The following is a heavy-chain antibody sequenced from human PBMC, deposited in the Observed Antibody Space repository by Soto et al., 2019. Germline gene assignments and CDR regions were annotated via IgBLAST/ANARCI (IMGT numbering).Heavy chain of an antibody. J-gene: IGHJ4*02. CDR2: IYHSGST. D-gene: IGHD3-10*01. CDR3: GLGVDGSGSYDY. Sequence: QVQLQESGPGLVKPSGTLSLTCAVSGGSISSSNWWSWVRQPPGKGLEWIGEIYHSGSTNYNPSLKSRXXIXVXXSKNQFSLKLSSVTAADTAVYYCGLGVDGSGSYDYWGQGTLVTVSS. V-gene: IGHV4-4*02. CDR1: GGSISSSNW.